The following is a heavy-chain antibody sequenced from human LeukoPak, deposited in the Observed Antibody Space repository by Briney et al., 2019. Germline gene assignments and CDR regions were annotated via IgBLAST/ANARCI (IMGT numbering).Heavy chain of an antibody. CDR1: GFTFSSYC. CDR3: ARVPAAGITDDY. CDR2: ISSSSSYI. J-gene: IGHJ4*02. D-gene: IGHD6-13*01. V-gene: IGHV3-21*01. Sequence: TGGSLRLSCAVSGFTFSSYCMNWVRQAPGKGLEWVSSISSSSSYIYYADSVKGRFTISRDNAKHSLYLQMNSLRAEDTAVYYCARVPAAGITDDYWGQGNLVTVSS.